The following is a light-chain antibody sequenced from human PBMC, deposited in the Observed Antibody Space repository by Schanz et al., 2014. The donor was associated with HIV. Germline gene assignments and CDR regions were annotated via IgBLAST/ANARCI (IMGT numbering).Light chain of an antibody. CDR2: GAT. CDR1: QSVSSN. CDR3: QQYGNSPRT. J-gene: IGKJ2*02. V-gene: IGKV3-20*01. Sequence: EIVLTQSPGTLSLSPGERATLSCRASQSVSSNLAWYQQKPGQAPRLLIYGATSRATGIPDRFSGSGSGTDFTLTINSLEPEDFAVYYCQQYGNSPRTFGQGTKLEIK.